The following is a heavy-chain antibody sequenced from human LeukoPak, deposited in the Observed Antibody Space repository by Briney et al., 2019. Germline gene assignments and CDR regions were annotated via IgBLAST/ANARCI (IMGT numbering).Heavy chain of an antibody. Sequence: SETLSLTCAVYGGSFSGYYWSWIRQPPGKGLEWIGEINHSGSTNYNPSLKSRVTISVDTSKNQFSLKLGSVTAADTAVYYCARGFAYGGHFDYWGQGTLVTVSS. CDR2: INHSGST. CDR1: GGSFSGYY. V-gene: IGHV4-34*01. J-gene: IGHJ4*02. CDR3: ARGFAYGGHFDY. D-gene: IGHD3-3*01.